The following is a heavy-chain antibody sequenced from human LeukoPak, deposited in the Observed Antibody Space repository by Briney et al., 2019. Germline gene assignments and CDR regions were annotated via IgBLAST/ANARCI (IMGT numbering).Heavy chain of an antibody. CDR2: IYTSGST. V-gene: IGHV4-61*02. D-gene: IGHD3-10*01. J-gene: IGHJ5*02. CDR1: GGSISSGSYY. Sequence: PSQTLSLTCTVSGGSISSGSYYWRWIRQPAGKGLEWIGRIYTSGSTNYNPSLKSRVTISVDTSKNQFSLKLSSVTAADTAVYYCARDSGWFDPWGQGTLVTVSS. CDR3: ARDSGWFDP.